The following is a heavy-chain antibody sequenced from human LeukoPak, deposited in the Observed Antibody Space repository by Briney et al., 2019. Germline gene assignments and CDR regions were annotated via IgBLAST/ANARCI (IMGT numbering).Heavy chain of an antibody. J-gene: IGHJ6*03. V-gene: IGHV3-11*04. CDR1: GLIFSDYY. Sequence: GGSLRLSCAASGLIFSDYYMSWIRQAPGKGLEWISHISNSGTTIYYADSVKGRFTISRDNAWNSLHLQMNSLTVEDTAVYYCARRDFAVLPNAMYYSYYLDVWGKGTAVTVSS. CDR2: ISNSGTTI. CDR3: ARRDFAVLPNAMYYSYYLDV. D-gene: IGHD2-2*01.